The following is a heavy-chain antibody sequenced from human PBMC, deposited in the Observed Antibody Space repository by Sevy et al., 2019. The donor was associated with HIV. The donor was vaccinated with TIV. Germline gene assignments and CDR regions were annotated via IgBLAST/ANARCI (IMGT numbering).Heavy chain of an antibody. CDR2: LYTSGST. CDR1: GGSITSGFYS. CDR3: ARDRRNDYNGPAHYLDV. J-gene: IGHJ6*03. Sequence: SETLSLTCSVSGGSITSGFYSWTWIRQPAGKGLEWIGHLYTSGSTNYHSSLKSRVTISVDTSKNQFSLKLNSVTAADTAVYYCARDRRNDYNGPAHYLDVWGKGTTVTVSS. V-gene: IGHV4-61*09. D-gene: IGHD4-4*01.